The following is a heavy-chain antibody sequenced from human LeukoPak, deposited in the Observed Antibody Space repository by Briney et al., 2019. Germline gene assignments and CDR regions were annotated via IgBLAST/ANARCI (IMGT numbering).Heavy chain of an antibody. Sequence: KPSETLSLTCNVSGDSLTSHFWRWIRQTPGKGLEWIGYVFHSGTTNYSPSLKSRVTISLDTSKKQFYLRLASVTAADTAVYYCARRMATVTDAFDIWGRGTMVSVPS. CDR1: GDSLTSHF. CDR3: ARRMATVTDAFDI. D-gene: IGHD5-24*01. J-gene: IGHJ3*02. CDR2: VFHSGTT. V-gene: IGHV4-59*08.